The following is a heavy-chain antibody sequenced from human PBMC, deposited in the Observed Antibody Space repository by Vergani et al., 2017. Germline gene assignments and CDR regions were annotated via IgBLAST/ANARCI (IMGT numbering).Heavy chain of an antibody. V-gene: IGHV1-69*18. CDR1: GGTFSSYA. Sequence: QVQLVQSGAEVKKPGSSVKVSCKASGGTFSSYAISWVRQAPGQGLEWMGRIIPIFGTANYAHKFQGRVTITADESTSTAYMELSSLRSEDTAVYYCASGYDFWSGGYYYYYGMDVWGQGTTVTVSS. CDR2: IIPIFGTA. D-gene: IGHD3-3*01. CDR3: ASGYDFWSGGYYYYYGMDV. J-gene: IGHJ6*02.